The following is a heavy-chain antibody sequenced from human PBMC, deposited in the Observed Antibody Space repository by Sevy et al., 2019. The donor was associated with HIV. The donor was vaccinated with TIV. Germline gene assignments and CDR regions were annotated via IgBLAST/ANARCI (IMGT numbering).Heavy chain of an antibody. CDR2: INPSSGCT. J-gene: IGHJ5*02. CDR1: GYTFIGYY. D-gene: IGHD6-19*01. Sequence: ASVKVSCKASGYTFIGYYIHWLRQAPGQGLEWIGRINPSSGCTKYTQKFQGRVTVTTDMSVSTAYMELIGLRSDDTAMYYCAGQTSGWYDWFDPWGQGTLVTVSS. V-gene: IGHV1-2*06. CDR3: AGQTSGWYDWFDP.